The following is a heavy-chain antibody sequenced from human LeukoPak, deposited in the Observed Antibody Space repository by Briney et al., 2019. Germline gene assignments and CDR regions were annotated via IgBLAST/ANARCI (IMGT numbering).Heavy chain of an antibody. CDR3: VREAFGAAGGNNFQYLEV. CDR2: IKQDGTEK. CDR1: GFTFTTYW. Sequence: PGGSLRLSCAASGFTFTTYWLGWVRQPPGKGLEWVANIKQDGTEKYYVDSVKGRFTISRENAENSLYLQMNSLTAGDTAVYYCVREAFGAAGGNNFQYLEVWGKGTTVTISS. D-gene: IGHD6-13*01. V-gene: IGHV3-7*01. J-gene: IGHJ6*03.